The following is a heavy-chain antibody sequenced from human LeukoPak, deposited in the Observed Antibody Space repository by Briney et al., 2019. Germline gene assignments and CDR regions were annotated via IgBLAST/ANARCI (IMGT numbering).Heavy chain of an antibody. D-gene: IGHD4-23*01. J-gene: IGHJ4*02. V-gene: IGHV4-59*01. CDR3: ARDLLSEGNHLDY. Sequence: PSETLSLTCTVSGGSISSYYWSWIRQPPGKGLEWIGYIYYSGSTNYNPSLKSRVTISVDTSKNQFSLKLSSVTAADTAVYYCARDLLSEGNHLDYWGQGTLVTVSS. CDR1: GGSISSYY. CDR2: IYYSGST.